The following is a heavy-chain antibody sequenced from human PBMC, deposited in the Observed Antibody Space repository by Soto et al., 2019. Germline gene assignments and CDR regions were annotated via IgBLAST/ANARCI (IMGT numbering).Heavy chain of an antibody. V-gene: IGHV4-34*01. CDR1: GGSFSGYY. J-gene: IGHJ5*02. Sequence: SETLSLTCSVYGGSFSGYYWSWIRQPPGKGLEWIGEINHSGSTNYNPSLKSRVTISVDTSKNQFSLKLSSVTAADTAVYYCATVYPGGYSSSWSRVVHWFDPWCEG. D-gene: IGHD6-13*01. CDR3: ATVYPGGYSSSWSRVVHWFDP. CDR2: INHSGST.